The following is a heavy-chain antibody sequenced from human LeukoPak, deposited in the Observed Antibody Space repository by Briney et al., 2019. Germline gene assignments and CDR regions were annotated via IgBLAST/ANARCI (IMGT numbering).Heavy chain of an antibody. Sequence: GRSLRLSCAASGFTFSSYWMHWVRQAPGKGLVWVSRIKSDGSITTYADSVKGRFTISRDNAKNTLFLQMNSLRAEDTAVYYCAKGEASSGRAFWGQGTLVTVSS. CDR2: IKSDGSIT. CDR1: GFTFSSYW. CDR3: AKGEASSGRAF. V-gene: IGHV3-74*03. D-gene: IGHD6-19*01. J-gene: IGHJ4*02.